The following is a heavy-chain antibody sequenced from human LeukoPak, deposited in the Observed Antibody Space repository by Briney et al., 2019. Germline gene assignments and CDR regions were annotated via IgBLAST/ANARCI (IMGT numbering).Heavy chain of an antibody. CDR2: IRSKANSYAT. V-gene: IGHV3-73*01. D-gene: IGHD3-9*01. Sequence: PGRSLRLSCAASGFTFSSYMLKWVRQASGKGLEWVGRIRSKANSYATVYAASVKGRFTISRDDSKNTAYLQMNSLKTEDTAVYYCTRTSDILTGYTPREAYYYYYHMDVWGKGTTVTISS. CDR3: TRTSDILTGYTPREAYYYYYHMDV. CDR1: GFTFSSYM. J-gene: IGHJ6*03.